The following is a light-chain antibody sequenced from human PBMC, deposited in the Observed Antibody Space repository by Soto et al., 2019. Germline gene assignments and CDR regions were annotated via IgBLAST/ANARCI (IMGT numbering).Light chain of an antibody. J-gene: IGKJ1*01. CDR1: QSIVKW. CDR2: EAS. V-gene: IGKV1-5*03. Sequence: DVQMTQSPSILSASVGDTVTITCRTSQSIVKWLAWYQQKPGKAPKLLISEASILQSGVPSRFSGSASGTLFTLTISGLQPDDFATYYCQQYFSDWTFGQGTKVDVK. CDR3: QQYFSDWT.